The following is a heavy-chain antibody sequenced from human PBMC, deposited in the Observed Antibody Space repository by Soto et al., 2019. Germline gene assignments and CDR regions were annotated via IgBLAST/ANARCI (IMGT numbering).Heavy chain of an antibody. CDR3: ARVSGGFDP. CDR1: GFTVSSNY. CDR2: IISGDIT. V-gene: IGHV3-53*01. Sequence: GGSLRLSCAASGFTVSSNYMSWIRQAPGKGLEWVSGIISGDITYYADSVKGRFTIARDISKNTLYLQMNSLRAEDTAVYFCARVSGGFDPWGQGTLVTVSS. J-gene: IGHJ5*02.